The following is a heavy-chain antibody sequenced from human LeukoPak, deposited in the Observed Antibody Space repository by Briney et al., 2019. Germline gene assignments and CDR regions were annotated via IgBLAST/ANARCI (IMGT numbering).Heavy chain of an antibody. CDR1: GGSISSGSYY. D-gene: IGHD1-26*01. CDR3: ARDGYSGSYSLSYYYYYMDV. J-gene: IGHJ6*03. CDR2: IYTSGST. Sequence: SETLSLTCTVSGGSISSGSYYWSWIRQPAGKGLEWIGRIYTSGSTNYNPSLKSRVTISVDTSKNQFSLKLSSVTAADTAVYYCARDGYSGSYSLSYYYYYMDVWGKGTTVTISS. V-gene: IGHV4-61*02.